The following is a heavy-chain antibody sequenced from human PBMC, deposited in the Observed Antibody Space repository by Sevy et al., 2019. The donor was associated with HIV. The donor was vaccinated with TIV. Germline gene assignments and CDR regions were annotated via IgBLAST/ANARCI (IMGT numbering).Heavy chain of an antibody. CDR3: AGGYCSGGGCYPDWFDP. CDR2: IISSGAYI. J-gene: IGHJ5*02. D-gene: IGHD2-15*01. V-gene: IGHV3-21*01. Sequence: GGSLRLSCAASGFTFSNYGMTWVRQAPGKGLQWVPSIISSGAYIYYADSVKGRFTISRDNAKNSLYLQMNSLRAEDTAVYFCAGGYCSGGGCYPDWFDPWGQGTLVTVSS. CDR1: GFTFSNYG.